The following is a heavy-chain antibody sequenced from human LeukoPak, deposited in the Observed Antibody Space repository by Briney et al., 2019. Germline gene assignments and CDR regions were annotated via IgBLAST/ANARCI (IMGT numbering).Heavy chain of an antibody. CDR2: IYSGGST. CDR3: ASGPGGAYCGGDCYPHFDY. V-gene: IGHV3-66*01. Sequence: GGSLRLSCAASGFTVSSNYMSWVRQAPGKGLEWVSVIYSGGSTYYADSVKGRFTISRDNSKNTLYLQMNSLRAEDTAVYYCASGPGGAYCGGDCYPHFDYWGQETLVTVSS. CDR1: GFTVSSNY. J-gene: IGHJ4*02. D-gene: IGHD2-21*02.